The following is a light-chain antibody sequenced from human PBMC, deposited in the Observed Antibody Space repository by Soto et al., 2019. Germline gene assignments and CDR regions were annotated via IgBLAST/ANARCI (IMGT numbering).Light chain of an antibody. CDR3: QQTSAAPFT. V-gene: IGKV1-39*01. CDR2: AAS. CDR1: QTISTS. J-gene: IGKJ3*01. Sequence: DIQMTQSPSSLSASVGDRVTITCRASQTISTSLNWYRQRPGQAPNLLIYAASNLQSGVPSRFSGSGSGTDFTLTISSLQPEDFATYYCQQTSAAPFTFGPGTKVDIK.